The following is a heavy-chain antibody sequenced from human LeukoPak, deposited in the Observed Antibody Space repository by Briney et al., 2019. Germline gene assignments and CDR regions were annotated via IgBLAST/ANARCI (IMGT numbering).Heavy chain of an antibody. CDR3: ARRGSGYGSGSYYFDY. J-gene: IGHJ4*02. V-gene: IGHV4-34*01. Sequence: PSETLSLTCAVYGGSFSGYYWSWIRQPPGKGLEWIGEINHSGSTYYNPSFKSRVTISVDTSKDQFSLKLSSVTAADTAVYYCARRGSGYGSGSYYFDYWGQGTLVTVSS. CDR2: INHSGST. D-gene: IGHD3-10*01. CDR1: GGSFSGYY.